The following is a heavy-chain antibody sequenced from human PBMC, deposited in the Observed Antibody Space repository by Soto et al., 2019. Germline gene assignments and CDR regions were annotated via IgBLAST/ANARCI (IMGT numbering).Heavy chain of an antibody. CDR1: GFTFSSYS. CDR2: ISSSSSTI. Sequence: GGSLRLSCAASGFTFSSYSMNWVRQAPGKGLEWVSYISSSSSTIYYADSVKGRFTISRDNAKNSLYLKMNSLRDEVTAVYYCARDESRGVSNGMDVWGQGTTVTVSS. V-gene: IGHV3-48*02. J-gene: IGHJ6*02. D-gene: IGHD3-10*01. CDR3: ARDESRGVSNGMDV.